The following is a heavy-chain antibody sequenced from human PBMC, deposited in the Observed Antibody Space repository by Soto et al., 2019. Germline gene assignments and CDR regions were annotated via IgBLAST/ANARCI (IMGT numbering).Heavy chain of an antibody. CDR2: IHYNGSS. Sequence: QVQLQESGPGLVKPSETLSLTCTVSGGSISNIFWSWIRQPPGKGLEWIGYIHYNGSSNYNPSLKSRVSIALDTSKKQFSLRLSTVTAADTAIYYCAGYDFRRGYYGGRCRFDPWGQGTLVTVSS. CDR3: AGYDFRRGYYGGRCRFDP. J-gene: IGHJ5*02. CDR1: GGSISNIF. V-gene: IGHV4-59*01. D-gene: IGHD3-3*01.